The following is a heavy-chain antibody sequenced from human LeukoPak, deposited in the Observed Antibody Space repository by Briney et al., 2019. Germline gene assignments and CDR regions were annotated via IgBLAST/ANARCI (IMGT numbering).Heavy chain of an antibody. D-gene: IGHD2-21*02. CDR2: MNPNSGNT. Sequence: ASVKVSCKASEYTFASYDINWVRQATGQGLEWMGWMNPNSGNTGYAQKFQGRVTMTRNTSINTAYMELSSLRSEDTAVYYCARTHIVVVTAPFDYWGQGTLVTVSS. CDR3: ARTHIVVVTAPFDY. CDR1: EYTFASYD. J-gene: IGHJ4*02. V-gene: IGHV1-8*01.